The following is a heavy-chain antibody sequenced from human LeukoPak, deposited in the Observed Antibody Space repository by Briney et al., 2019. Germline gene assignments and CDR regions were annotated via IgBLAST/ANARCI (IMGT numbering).Heavy chain of an antibody. V-gene: IGHV1-69*05. CDR1: GGTFSRYA. Sequence: GASVKVSCKASGGTFSRYAVSWVRQAPGQGLEWMGGIIPIFGTANYAQKFQGRVTITTDEATNTAFMELRSLRSEDTAVYYCARERYGPMGDAFDIWGQGTMVTVSS. J-gene: IGHJ3*02. D-gene: IGHD3-16*01. CDR2: IIPIFGTA. CDR3: ARERYGPMGDAFDI.